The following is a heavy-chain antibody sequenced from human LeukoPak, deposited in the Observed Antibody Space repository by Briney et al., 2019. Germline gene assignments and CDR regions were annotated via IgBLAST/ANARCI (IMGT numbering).Heavy chain of an antibody. CDR1: GFTLSNHW. CDR3: ARNNGMDV. CDR2: VNRDGSET. J-gene: IGHJ6*02. Sequence: GGSLRLSCAASGFTLSNHWMPWVRQVPGRGPEWVANVNRDGSETYYLDSVKGRFTISKDNAKNSLYLQMNSLRAEDTALYHCARNNGMDVWGQGNTVIVSS. V-gene: IGHV3-7*03.